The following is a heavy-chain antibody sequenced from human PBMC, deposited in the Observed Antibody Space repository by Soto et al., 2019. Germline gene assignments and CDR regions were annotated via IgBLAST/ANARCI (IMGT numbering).Heavy chain of an antibody. V-gene: IGHV1-69*01. J-gene: IGHJ6*02. Sequence: QVQLVQSGAEVKKPGSSVKVSCKASGGTFSSYAISWVRQAPGQGLEWMGGIIPIFGTANYAQKFQGRVTITADESTSTAYMELSSLRSEDTAVYYCARYRYYDSSGYSSYYYGMDVWGQGTTVTVSS. CDR2: IIPIFGTA. CDR3: ARYRYYDSSGYSSYYYGMDV. D-gene: IGHD3-22*01. CDR1: GGTFSSYA.